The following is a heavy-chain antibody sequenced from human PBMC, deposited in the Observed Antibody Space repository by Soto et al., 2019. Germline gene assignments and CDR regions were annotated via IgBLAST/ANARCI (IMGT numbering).Heavy chain of an antibody. CDR3: ARPGYSGYDLDY. V-gene: IGHV3-21*01. J-gene: IGHJ4*02. D-gene: IGHD5-12*01. CDR2: ISSSSTYI. CDR1: GFTFTSYS. Sequence: PGGSLRLSCAASGFTFTSYSMNWVRPAPGKGLEWVSSISSSSTYIYYADSVKGRFTISRDNAKNSLYLQMNSLRAEYTAVYYCARPGYSGYDLDYWGQGTLVTVSS.